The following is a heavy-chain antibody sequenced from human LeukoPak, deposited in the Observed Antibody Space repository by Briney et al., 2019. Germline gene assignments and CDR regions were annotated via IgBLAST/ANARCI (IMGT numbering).Heavy chain of an antibody. CDR2: IYHSGST. CDR1: GGSISSSNW. CDR3: ARGRLNGNVDF. J-gene: IGHJ4*02. D-gene: IGHD1-20*01. Sequence: SGTLSLTCAVSGGSISSSNWWSWVRQPPGKGLEWIGEIYHSGSTNYNPSLKSRVTILVDKPKNQFSLKLSSVTAADTAMYYCARGRLNGNVDFWGQGTLVTVSS. V-gene: IGHV4-4*02.